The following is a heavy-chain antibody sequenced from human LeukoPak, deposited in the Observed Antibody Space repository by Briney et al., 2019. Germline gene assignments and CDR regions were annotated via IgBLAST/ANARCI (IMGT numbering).Heavy chain of an antibody. CDR2: IYSGGST. V-gene: IGHV3-53*01. CDR3: ARVVEGGEDGMGY. CDR1: GFTVSSNY. D-gene: IGHD2-21*01. J-gene: IGHJ4*02. Sequence: PGGSLRLSCAASGFTVSSNYMSWVSQAPGKGLEWVSVIYSGGSTYYADSVKGRFTISRDNSKNTLYLQMNSLRAEDTAVYYCARVVEGGEDGMGYWGQGTLVTVSS.